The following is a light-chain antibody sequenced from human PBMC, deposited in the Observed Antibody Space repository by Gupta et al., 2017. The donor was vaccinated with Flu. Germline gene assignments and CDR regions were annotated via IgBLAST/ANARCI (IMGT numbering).Light chain of an antibody. V-gene: IGKV3-15*01. CDR3: QQDNTWPYT. Sequence: EIVMTQSPAALSVSPGERATLSCRATQTVSSKLAWYQQLPGQAPRLLIYGASTRATGIPARFSGSGSGTEFTLTITSLQSEDFAVYYCQQDNTWPYTFGQGTKLEIK. CDR2: GAS. J-gene: IGKJ2*01. CDR1: QTVSSK.